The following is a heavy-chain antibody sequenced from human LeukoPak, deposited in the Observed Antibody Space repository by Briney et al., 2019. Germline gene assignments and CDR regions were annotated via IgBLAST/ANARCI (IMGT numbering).Heavy chain of an antibody. Sequence: GESLKISCKGSGYSFTSYWIGWVRQMPGKGLEWMGIIYPGDSDTRYSPSFQGQVTISADKSISTAYLQWSSLKASDTAMYYCAINRGVGCYYYGMDVWGQGTTVTVSS. J-gene: IGHJ6*02. CDR3: AINRGVGCYYYGMDV. CDR2: IYPGDSDT. CDR1: GYSFTSYW. D-gene: IGHD3-10*01. V-gene: IGHV5-51*01.